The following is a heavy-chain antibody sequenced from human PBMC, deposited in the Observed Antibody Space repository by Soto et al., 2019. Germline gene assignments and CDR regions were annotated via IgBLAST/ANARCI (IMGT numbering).Heavy chain of an antibody. CDR1: GYSFISYW. CDR2: IYPGDSDT. CDR3: ARAPSHGWFQHFDY. Sequence: GESLKISCKGSGYSFISYWIGWVRQMLGKGLEWMGIIYPGDSDTRYSPSFQGQVTISADKSISTAYLQWSSLKASDTAIYFCARAPSHGWFQHFDYWGQGTLVTVSS. V-gene: IGHV5-51*01. D-gene: IGHD6-19*01. J-gene: IGHJ4*01.